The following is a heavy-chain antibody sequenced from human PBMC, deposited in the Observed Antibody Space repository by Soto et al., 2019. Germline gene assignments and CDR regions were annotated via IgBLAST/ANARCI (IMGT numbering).Heavy chain of an antibody. Sequence: GGSLRLSCAVSGFTFSSYWMHWVRQAPEKGLVWVSRINSDGSDTSYAGSVKGRFTISRDNAKNTLYLQMNSLRAEDTAVYYCARDPGAWELPIDFWGLGTLVTVSS. CDR2: INSDGSDT. V-gene: IGHV3-74*01. CDR1: GFTFSSYW. J-gene: IGHJ4*02. D-gene: IGHD1-26*01. CDR3: ARDPGAWELPIDF.